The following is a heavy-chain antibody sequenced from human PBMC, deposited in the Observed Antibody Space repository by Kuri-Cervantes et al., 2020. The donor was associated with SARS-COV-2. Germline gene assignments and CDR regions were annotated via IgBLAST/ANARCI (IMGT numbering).Heavy chain of an antibody. Sequence: SETLSLTCAVSGGPIISSNWWSWVRQPPGKGLEWIGEIYHSGSTSYNPSLKRRVTISVDKSKNQLSLKLISVTAADTAVYYCAREPYSSGWMELWGRGTLVTVSS. D-gene: IGHD6-19*01. CDR1: GGPIISSNW. V-gene: IGHV4-4*02. CDR2: IYHSGST. CDR3: AREPYSSGWMEL. J-gene: IGHJ2*01.